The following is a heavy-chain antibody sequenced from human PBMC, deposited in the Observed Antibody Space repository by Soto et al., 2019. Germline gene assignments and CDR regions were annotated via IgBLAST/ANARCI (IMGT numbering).Heavy chain of an antibody. CDR3: TREAGYCSRTSCYRRAFDS. D-gene: IGHD2-2*01. J-gene: IGHJ3*02. CDR2: INTDGGIT. V-gene: IGHV3-74*01. Sequence: EVQLVESGGDLVQPGGSLRLSCAASGFTFSSHWMHWVRRVPGKGLVWVSHINTDGGITGYADSVKGRFTISRDNAMNTLYLQMNGLRVEDTSVYYCTREAGYCSRTSCYRRAFDSWGQGTMVTVSS. CDR1: GFTFSSHW.